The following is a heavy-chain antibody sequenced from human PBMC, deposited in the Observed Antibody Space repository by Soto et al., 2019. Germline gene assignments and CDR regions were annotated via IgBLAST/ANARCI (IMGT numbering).Heavy chain of an antibody. D-gene: IGHD6-13*01. CDR3: ARGRGASSWYETPHYFDY. CDR2: ISVYNGHT. Sequence: QVQMVQSGTEVEKPGASVKISCQASGYSFRTYGINWVRQAPGQGLEWMGWISVYNGHTYYTEKFQGRVTMTTDTSTNTAYVELRSLRSDDTAVYYCARGRGASSWYETPHYFDYWGQGTLVTVSS. J-gene: IGHJ4*02. CDR1: GYSFRTYG. V-gene: IGHV1-18*01.